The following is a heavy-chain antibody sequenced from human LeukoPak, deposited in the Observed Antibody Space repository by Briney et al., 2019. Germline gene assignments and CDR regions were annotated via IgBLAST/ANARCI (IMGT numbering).Heavy chain of an antibody. D-gene: IGHD5-12*01. V-gene: IGHV3-48*01. CDR3: ARTILLGGYTGVDY. Sequence: GGSLRLSCAASGFTFSDYSMDWVRQAPGKGLEWVSYISGGSSTIYYADSVKGRFTISRDNAKNSLYLHMNSLRAEDTAVHYCARTILLGGYTGVDYWGQGTLVTVSS. CDR2: ISGGSSTI. J-gene: IGHJ4*02. CDR1: GFTFSDYS.